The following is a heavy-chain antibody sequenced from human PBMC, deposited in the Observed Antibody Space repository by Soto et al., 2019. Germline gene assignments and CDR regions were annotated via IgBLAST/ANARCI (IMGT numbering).Heavy chain of an antibody. CDR3: VTGDHADY. CDR2: ISGSGTST. J-gene: IGHJ4*02. V-gene: IGHV3-23*01. CDR1: GFTFSSYA. Sequence: EVQLLESGGGLVQPGGSLRLSCAASGFTFSSYAMSWVRQAPGKGLEWVSAISGSGTSTYYADSVKGRFTISRDNAINSLYLQMSRLRAEDTAVYFCVTGDHADYWGQGTLVTVSS. D-gene: IGHD3-10*01.